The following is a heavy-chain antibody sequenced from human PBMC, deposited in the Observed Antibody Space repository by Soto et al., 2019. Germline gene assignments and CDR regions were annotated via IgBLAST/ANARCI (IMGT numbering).Heavy chain of an antibody. CDR2: IWYDGSNK. Sequence: GGSLRLSCAASGFTFITYAMTWVRQAPGKGLEWVAVIWYDGSNKYYADSVKGRFTISRDNSKNTLYLQMNSLRAEDTAVYYCARDHGPAYYDFWSGYYTAYYYYGMDVWGQGTTVTVS. J-gene: IGHJ6*02. D-gene: IGHD3-3*01. CDR1: GFTFITYA. CDR3: ARDHGPAYYDFWSGYYTAYYYYGMDV. V-gene: IGHV3-33*08.